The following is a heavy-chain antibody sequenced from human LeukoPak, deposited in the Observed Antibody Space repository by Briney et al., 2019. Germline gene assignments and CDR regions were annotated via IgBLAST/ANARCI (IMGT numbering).Heavy chain of an antibody. CDR3: ARGGNYWPQWWFDP. Sequence: SETLSLTCTVSGGSISNKYWSWIRQPPGKGLEWIGYIYYTGSTSYNPSLKSRVTMSLDASKNQFSLELNSVTPADTAVYYCARGGNYWPQWWFDPWGRGTLVSVSS. D-gene: IGHD1-26*01. V-gene: IGHV4-59*01. J-gene: IGHJ5*02. CDR1: GGSISNKY. CDR2: IYYTGST.